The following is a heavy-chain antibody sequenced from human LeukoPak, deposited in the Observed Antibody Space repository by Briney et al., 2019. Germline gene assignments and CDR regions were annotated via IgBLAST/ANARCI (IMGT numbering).Heavy chain of an antibody. Sequence: SETLSLTCAVYGGSFSGYYWSWIRQPPGKGLEWIGEINHSGSTNYNPSLKSRVTISVDTSKNQFSLKLSSVTAADTAVYYCARSQLPDIVVVPAAIPAGYYFDYWGQGTLVTVSS. CDR2: INHSGST. CDR1: GGSFSGYY. D-gene: IGHD2-2*01. CDR3: ARSQLPDIVVVPAAIPAGYYFDY. V-gene: IGHV4-34*01. J-gene: IGHJ4*02.